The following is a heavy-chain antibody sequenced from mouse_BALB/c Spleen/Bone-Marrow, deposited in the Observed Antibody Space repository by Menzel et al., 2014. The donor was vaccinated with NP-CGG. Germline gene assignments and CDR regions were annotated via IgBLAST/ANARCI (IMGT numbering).Heavy chain of an antibody. J-gene: IGHJ4*01. D-gene: IGHD1-1*02. CDR3: ARVKLWSYAMDY. CDR1: GFNIKDTY. Sequence: VQLKQFGAELVKPGASVKLSCTASGFNIKDTYMHWVKQRPEQGLEWIGRIDPANGNTKYDPKFQGKATITADTSSNTAYLQLSSLTSEDTAVYYCARVKLWSYAMDYWGQGTSVTVSS. CDR2: IDPANGNT. V-gene: IGHV14-3*02.